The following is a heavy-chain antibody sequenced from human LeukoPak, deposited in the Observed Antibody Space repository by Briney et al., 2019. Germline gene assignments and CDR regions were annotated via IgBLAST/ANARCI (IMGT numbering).Heavy chain of an antibody. J-gene: IGHJ4*02. CDR1: GYTFTGYY. CDR3: ARGRYSGTTYYFDY. V-gene: IGHV1-2*06. D-gene: IGHD5-12*01. Sequence: ASVKVSCKASGYTFTGYYMHWVRQAPGQGLEWMGRINPSSGGTNYAQKFQGRVTMTRDTSISTAYMELSRLRSDDTAMYYCARGRYSGTTYYFDYWGQGTLVTVSS. CDR2: INPSSGGT.